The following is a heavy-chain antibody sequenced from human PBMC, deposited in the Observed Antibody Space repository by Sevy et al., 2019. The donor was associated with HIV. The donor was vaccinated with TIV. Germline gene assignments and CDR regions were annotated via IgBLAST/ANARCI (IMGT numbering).Heavy chain of an antibody. CDR3: ARDGCSSTSCETRWFDP. V-gene: IGHV1-18*01. CDR1: GYTFTSYG. J-gene: IGHJ5*02. D-gene: IGHD2-2*01. Sequence: ASVKVSCKASGYTFTSYGISWVRQAPGQGLEWMGWISAYNGNTNYAQKLQGRVTITTDTATSTAYMELRSLRSDDTAVYYCARDGCSSTSCETRWFDPWGQGTLVTVSS. CDR2: ISAYNGNT.